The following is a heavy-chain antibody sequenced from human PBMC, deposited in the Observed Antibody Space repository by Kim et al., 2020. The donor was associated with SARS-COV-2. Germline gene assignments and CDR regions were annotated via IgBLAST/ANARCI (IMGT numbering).Heavy chain of an antibody. CDR1: GFTFNNYW. Sequence: GGSLRLSCEASGFTFNNYWMSWVRQAPGEGLEWVASIKQEGREKYYAESVKGRFTISRDNAKNSLYLQMDSLRAEDTAVYSCARDHFTYYDSLTGYGEWFDPWGQGTVVTVSS. CDR3: ARDHFTYYDSLTGYGEWFDP. D-gene: IGHD3-9*01. J-gene: IGHJ5*02. CDR2: IKQEGREK. V-gene: IGHV3-7*01.